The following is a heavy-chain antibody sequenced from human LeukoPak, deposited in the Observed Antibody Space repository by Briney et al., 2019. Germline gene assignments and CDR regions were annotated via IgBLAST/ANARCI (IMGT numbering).Heavy chain of an antibody. J-gene: IGHJ5*02. CDR3: ARVIGGVVVPAAHWFDP. Sequence: ASVKVSCKASGYTFTGYYMHWVRQAPGQGLEWMGWINPNSGGTNYAQKFQGRVTMTRDTSISTAYMELSRLRSDDTAVYYCARVIGGVVVPAAHWFDPWGQGTLVTVSS. D-gene: IGHD2-2*01. CDR1: GYTFTGYY. CDR2: INPNSGGT. V-gene: IGHV1-2*02.